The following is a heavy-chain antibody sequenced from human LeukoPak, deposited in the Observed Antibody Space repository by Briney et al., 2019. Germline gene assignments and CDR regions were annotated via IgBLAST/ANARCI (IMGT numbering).Heavy chain of an antibody. Sequence: MPGGSLRLSCAASGFTFSAYNMNWVRQAPGKGLEWVSYISSSGAIYYADSVKGRFTISRDNAKNSLYLQMNSLRAEDTAVYYCARNDYSSSSYFYWGQGTLVTVSS. CDR1: GFTFSAYN. D-gene: IGHD6-6*01. CDR2: ISSSGAI. V-gene: IGHV3-69-1*02. J-gene: IGHJ4*02. CDR3: ARNDYSSSSYFY.